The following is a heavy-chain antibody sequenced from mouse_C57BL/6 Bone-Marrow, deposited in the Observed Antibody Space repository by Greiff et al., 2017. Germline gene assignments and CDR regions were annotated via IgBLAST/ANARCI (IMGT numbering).Heavy chain of an antibody. CDR1: GFTFTDYY. D-gene: IGHD1-1*01. V-gene: IGHV7-3*01. CDR3: ARYGSSYEAWFAY. Sequence: EVMLAESGGGLVQPGGSLSLSCAASGFTFTDYYMSWVRQPPGKALEWLGFIRNKANGYTTEYSASVKGRFTLSRDNSQSILYLHMNALRAEDSATYYCARYGSSYEAWFAYWGQGTLVTVSA. CDR2: IRNKANGYTT. J-gene: IGHJ3*01.